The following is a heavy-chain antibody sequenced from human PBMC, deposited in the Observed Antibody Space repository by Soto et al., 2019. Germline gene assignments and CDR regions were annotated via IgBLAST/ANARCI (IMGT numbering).Heavy chain of an antibody. D-gene: IGHD6-13*01. CDR2: IYYSGST. V-gene: IGHV4-39*01. Sequence: SETLSLTCTVSGGSISSSSYYWGWIRQPPGKGLEWIGSIYYSGSTYYNPSLKSRVTISVDTSKNQFSLKLSSVTAADTAVYYCARLGCGSSCHDGVNWFDPWGQGTLVTVSS. J-gene: IGHJ5*02. CDR1: GGSISSSSYY. CDR3: ARLGCGSSCHDGVNWFDP.